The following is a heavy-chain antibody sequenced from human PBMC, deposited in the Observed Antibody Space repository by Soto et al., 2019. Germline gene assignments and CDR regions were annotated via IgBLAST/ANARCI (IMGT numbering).Heavy chain of an antibody. V-gene: IGHV4-59*01. CDR1: GGSISSYY. Sequence: QVQLQESGPGLVKPSETLSLTCAFSGGSISSYYWSWIRQPPGKGLEWIGSIYYSGSTDYNPSLRSRVTISVDTSKSQFSLKLTSVTAADTAVYFCATVGVAPMVGSIDCWGQGTLVTVSS. CDR3: ATVGVAPMVGSIDC. D-gene: IGHD3-10*01. J-gene: IGHJ4*02. CDR2: IYYSGST.